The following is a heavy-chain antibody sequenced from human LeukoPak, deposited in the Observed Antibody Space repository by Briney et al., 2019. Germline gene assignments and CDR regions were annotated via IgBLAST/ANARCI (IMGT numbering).Heavy chain of an antibody. CDR2: ITGTSTYI. V-gene: IGHV3-21*01. CDR1: GFTFSSYS. D-gene: IGHD3-10*01. Sequence: PGGSLRLSCAASGFTFSSYSMNWVRQAPGRGLEWVSSITGTSTYIFYADSVKGRFTISRDNAKNSLYLQMNSLRAEDTAVYYCAKEMVYGSGGGPFDYWGQGTLVTVSS. CDR3: AKEMVYGSGGGPFDY. J-gene: IGHJ4*02.